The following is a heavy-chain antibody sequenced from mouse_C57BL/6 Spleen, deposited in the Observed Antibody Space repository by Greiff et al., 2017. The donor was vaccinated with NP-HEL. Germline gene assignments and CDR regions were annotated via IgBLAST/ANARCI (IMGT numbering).Heavy chain of an antibody. D-gene: IGHD4-1*01. V-gene: IGHV5-17*01. Sequence: EVMLVESGGGLVKPGGSLKLSCAASGFTFSDYGMHWVRQAPEKGLEWVAYISSGSSTIYYADPVKGRFTISRDTAKNTLFLQMTSLRSEDTAMYYCARESGLDYWGQGTTLTVSS. CDR1: GFTFSDYG. J-gene: IGHJ2*01. CDR2: ISSGSSTI. CDR3: ARESGLDY.